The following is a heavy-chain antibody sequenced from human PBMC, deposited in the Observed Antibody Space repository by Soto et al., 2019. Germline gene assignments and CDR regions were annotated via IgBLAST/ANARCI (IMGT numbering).Heavy chain of an antibody. CDR1: VFTFSSYS. D-gene: IGHD3-10*01. CDR2: ISSSSSYI. CDR3: ARCNFMTMEKWLDQ. J-gene: IGHJ5*02. V-gene: IGHV3-21*01. Sequence: PVGSLRLSCASSVFTFSSYSINWFLQAPGKWLEWVSSISSSSSYIYYADSVKGRFTISIDNAKNSLYLQMNSLRAEDTAVYYCARCNFMTMEKWLDQWGQGTMVTVSS.